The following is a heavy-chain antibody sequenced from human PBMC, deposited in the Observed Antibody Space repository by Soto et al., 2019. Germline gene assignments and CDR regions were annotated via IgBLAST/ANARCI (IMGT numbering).Heavy chain of an antibody. CDR3: AMFWSGTTLRPFDY. CDR2: IYYSGST. CDR1: GGSISSGGYY. V-gene: IGHV4-31*03. J-gene: IGHJ4*02. Sequence: QVQLQESGPGLVKPSQTLSLTCTVSGGSISSGGYYWSWIRQHPGKGLEWIGYIYYSGSTYYNPSLKSRVIISVDTSKNQFSLKLSSVTAADTAVYYCAMFWSGTTLRPFDYWGQGTLVTVSS. D-gene: IGHD3-3*01.